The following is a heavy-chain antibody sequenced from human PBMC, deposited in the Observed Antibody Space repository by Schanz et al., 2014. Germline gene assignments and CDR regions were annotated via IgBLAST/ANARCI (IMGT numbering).Heavy chain of an antibody. CDR2: VCYDGSKK. J-gene: IGHJ6*02. V-gene: IGHV3-33*06. D-gene: IGHD1-26*01. CDR1: GFTFSSYG. CDR3: VKDLQRELLRDDHYYGMDV. Sequence: VQLVESGGGVVQPGRSLRLSCAASGFTFSSYGMHWVRQVPGKGLEWVAVVCYDGSKKYYADSVKGRFTTSRDNSKNKMYLQMNSLRAEDTAVYYCVKDLQRELLRDDHYYGMDVWGQGTTVTVSS.